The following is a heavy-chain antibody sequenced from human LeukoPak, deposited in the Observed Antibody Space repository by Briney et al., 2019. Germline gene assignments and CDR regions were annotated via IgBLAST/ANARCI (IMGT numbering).Heavy chain of an antibody. V-gene: IGHV3-53*01. D-gene: IGHD6-13*01. J-gene: IGHJ4*02. CDR2: IYSGGST. CDR3: ARAPYSGNWYYFDY. CDR1: GVTVSSNY. Sequence: GGSLRLSCAASGVTVSSNYMTWVRQAPGKGLEWVSVIYSGGSTYYADSVKGRFTISRDTSKNTVYLQMNSLRAEDTAVYYCARAPYSGNWYYFDYWGQGTLVTVSS.